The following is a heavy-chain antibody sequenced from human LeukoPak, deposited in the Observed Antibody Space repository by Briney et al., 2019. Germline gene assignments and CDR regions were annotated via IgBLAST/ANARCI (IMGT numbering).Heavy chain of an antibody. D-gene: IGHD4-17*01. CDR1: GGSFSGYY. V-gene: IGHV4-34*01. CDR3: ASGQGPYGDYMSWFDP. CDR2: INHSGST. J-gene: IGHJ5*02. Sequence: PSETLSLTCAVYGGSFSGYYWSWIRQPPGKGLEWIGEINHSGSTNYNPSLMSRVTISVDTSKNQFSLKLSSVTAADTAVYYCASGQGPYGDYMSWFDPWGQGTLVTVSS.